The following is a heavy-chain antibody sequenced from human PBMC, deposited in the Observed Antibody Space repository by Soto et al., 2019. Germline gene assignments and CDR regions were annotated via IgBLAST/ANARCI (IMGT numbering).Heavy chain of an antibody. D-gene: IGHD3-10*01. CDR3: ARGVYGSGNYYTGPSAFDI. CDR1: GGTLSDHG. J-gene: IGHJ3*02. Sequence: QVQLEQSGAEVKKPESSVKVSCKASGGTLSDHGVAWLRQAPGQGLEWMGGTIPVFNTAKYAQEFQGRVTVTADKFTNIAYMELSSLRSEDTAFYFCARGVYGSGNYYTGPSAFDIWGQGTMVIVSS. V-gene: IGHV1-69*06. CDR2: TIPVFNTA.